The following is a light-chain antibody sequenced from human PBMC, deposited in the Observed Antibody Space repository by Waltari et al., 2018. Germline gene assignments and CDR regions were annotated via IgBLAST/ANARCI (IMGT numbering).Light chain of an antibody. CDR3: SSWDDNLNIYF. CDR1: NNNVGKTG. CDR2: RAH. Sequence: QAGLTQPPSVSKGLRQTATLTCTGDNNNVGKTGATWLQQHQGHPPKLLPARAHTRPPQIPQGFSASTSGNTASLTITGLQPEDEADYYCSSWDDNLNIYFFGPGTRVTVL. V-gene: IGLV10-54*04. J-gene: IGLJ1*01.